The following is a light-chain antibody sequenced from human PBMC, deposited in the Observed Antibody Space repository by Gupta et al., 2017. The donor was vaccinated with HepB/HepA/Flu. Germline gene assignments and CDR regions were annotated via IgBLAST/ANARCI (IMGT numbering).Light chain of an antibody. J-gene: IGKJ4*01. CDR3: EHDGSSPLT. CDR1: RSLSSSS. Sequence: EVVLTQSPGTLSLSPGERATLSCRASRSLSSSSLAWYRQIPGQAPRLLIYATSNRAAGISDRFSGSGSGTDFTLTISRLEPEDFAVYFCEHDGSSPLTFGGGTTVEIK. CDR2: ATS. V-gene: IGKV3-20*01.